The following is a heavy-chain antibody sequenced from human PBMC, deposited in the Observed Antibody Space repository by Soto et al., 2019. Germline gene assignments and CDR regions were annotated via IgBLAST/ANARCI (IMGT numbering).Heavy chain of an antibody. CDR1: GFTFSSYG. V-gene: IGHV3-33*01. CDR3: ATAGPNRYYYYGMDV. Sequence: GGSLRLSCAASGFTFSSYGMHWVRQAPGKGLEWVAVIWYDGSNKYYADSVKGRFTISRDNSKNTLYLQMNSLRAEDTAVYYCATAGPNRYYYYGMDVWGQGTTVTVSS. J-gene: IGHJ6*02. CDR2: IWYDGSNK.